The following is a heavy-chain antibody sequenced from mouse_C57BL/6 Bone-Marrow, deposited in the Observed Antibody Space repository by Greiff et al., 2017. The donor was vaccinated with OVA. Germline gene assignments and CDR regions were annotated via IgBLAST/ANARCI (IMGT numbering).Heavy chain of an antibody. D-gene: IGHD1-1*01. CDR3: ASPFYYGSRRGY. Sequence: VQLQQSGAELVKPGASVKLSCTASGFNIKDYYMHWVKQRTEQGLEWIGRIDPEDGETKYAPKFQGKATITADTSSNTAYLQLSSLISEDTAVYYCASPFYYGSRRGYWGQGTTLTVSS. CDR2: IDPEDGET. CDR1: GFNIKDYY. J-gene: IGHJ2*01. V-gene: IGHV14-2*01.